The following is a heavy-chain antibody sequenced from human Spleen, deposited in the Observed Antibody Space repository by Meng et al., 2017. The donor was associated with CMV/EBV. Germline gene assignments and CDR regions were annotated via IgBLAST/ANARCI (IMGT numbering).Heavy chain of an antibody. CDR3: ARELGAAARSY. V-gene: IGHV4-39*07. J-gene: IGHJ4*02. D-gene: IGHD6-13*01. CDR1: GGSISSSSYY. CDR2: IYYSGST. Sequence: QPALQESGPGLVKPSETLSLTCTVSGGSISSSSYYWGWIRQPPGKGLEWIGSIYYSGSTYYNPSLKSRVTISVDTSKNQFSLKLSSVTAADTAVYYCARELGAAARSYWGQGTLVTVSS.